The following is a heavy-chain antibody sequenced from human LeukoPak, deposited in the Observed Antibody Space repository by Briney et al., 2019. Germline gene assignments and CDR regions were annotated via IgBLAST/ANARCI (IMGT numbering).Heavy chain of an antibody. CDR3: ARRRRQGLWFRELWFDY. J-gene: IGHJ4*02. Sequence: GASVKVSCKASGYTFTSYYMHWVRQAPGQGLEWMGIINPSGGSTSYAQKFQGRVTMTRDTSTSTVYMELSSLRSEDTAVYYCARRRRQGLWFRELWFDYWGQGTLVTVSS. V-gene: IGHV1-46*01. CDR2: INPSGGST. CDR1: GYTFTSYY. D-gene: IGHD3-10*01.